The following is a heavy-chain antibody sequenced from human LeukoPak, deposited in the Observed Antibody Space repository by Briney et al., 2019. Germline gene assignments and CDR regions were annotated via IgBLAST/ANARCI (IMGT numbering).Heavy chain of an antibody. V-gene: IGHV4-61*02. CDR3: VRSRYSSSWYEESGY. J-gene: IGHJ4*02. D-gene: IGHD6-13*01. CDR1: GGSISSGSYY. CDR2: IYTSGST. Sequence: TLSLTCTVSGGSISSGSYYWSWIRQPAVKGLEWIGRIYTSGSTNYNPSLKSRVTISVDTSKNQFSLKLSSVTAADTAVYYSVRSRYSSSWYEESGYWGQGTLVTVSP.